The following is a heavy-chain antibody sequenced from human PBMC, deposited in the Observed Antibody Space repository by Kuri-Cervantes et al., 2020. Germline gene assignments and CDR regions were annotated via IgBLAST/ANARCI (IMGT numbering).Heavy chain of an antibody. J-gene: IGHJ5*02. D-gene: IGHD3-22*01. CDR1: GGSISSGGYY. CDR3: ARDWGYYDSSGYYYGTKDNWFDP. V-gene: IGHV4-61*02. Sequence: LRLSCAVSGGSISSGGYYWSWIRQPTGKGLEWIGRIYTSGSTNYNPSLKSRVTMSVDTSKNQFSLKLSSVTAADTAVYYCARDWGYYDSSGYYYGTKDNWFDPWGQGTLVTVSS. CDR2: IYTSGST.